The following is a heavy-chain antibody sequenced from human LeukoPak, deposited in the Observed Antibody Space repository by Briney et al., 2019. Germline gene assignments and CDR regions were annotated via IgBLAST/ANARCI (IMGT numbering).Heavy chain of an antibody. CDR2: IIGSGSST. J-gene: IGHJ4*02. Sequence: PGGSLRLSCAASGFSFSSYAMSWVRQAPGKGLEWVSTIIGSGSSTYYADSVKGRFTISRGNAKNTLYLHMSSLRAEDTAVYYCAKVRGSNWDPFGYRGQGTLVTVSS. CDR3: AKVRGSNWDPFGY. V-gene: IGHV3-23*01. CDR1: GFSFSSYA. D-gene: IGHD1-1*01.